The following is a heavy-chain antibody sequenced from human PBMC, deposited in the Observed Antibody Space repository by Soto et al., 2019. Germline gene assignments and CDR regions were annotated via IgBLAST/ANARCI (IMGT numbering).Heavy chain of an antibody. CDR2: IYYSGST. CDR3: ARSSRLRFLEWLPDYYYYYMDV. V-gene: IGHV4-39*01. D-gene: IGHD3-3*01. Sequence: SETLSLTCTVSGGPISSSSYYWGWIRQPPGKGLEWIGSIYYSGSTYYNPSLKSRVTISVDTSKNQFSLKLSSVTAADTAVYYCARSSRLRFLEWLPDYYYYYMDVWGKGTTVTVSS. CDR1: GGPISSSSYY. J-gene: IGHJ6*03.